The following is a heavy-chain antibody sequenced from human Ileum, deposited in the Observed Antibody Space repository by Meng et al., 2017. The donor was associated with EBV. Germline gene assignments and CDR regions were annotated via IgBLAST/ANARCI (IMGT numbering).Heavy chain of an antibody. J-gene: IGHJ4*02. V-gene: IGHV1-18*01. Sequence: IQPMESGPEVKKPGASVKVSCKASDYTVTGYGVSGVLQAPGQGLEWIAWLGAHDGDTRHAPKYQGRVTVSADRPTATAYMELRSLRSDDTAVYYCARGTPGRSYSDYWGQGTLVTVSS. CDR1: DYTVTGYG. CDR3: ARGTPGRSYSDY. D-gene: IGHD2-15*01. CDR2: LGAHDGDT.